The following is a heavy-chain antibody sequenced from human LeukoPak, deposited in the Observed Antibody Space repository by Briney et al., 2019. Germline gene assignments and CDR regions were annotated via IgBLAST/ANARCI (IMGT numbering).Heavy chain of an antibody. D-gene: IGHD2/OR15-2a*01. CDR3: AKFIHYLLDAFDI. CDR2: ISGSGGST. Sequence: GGSLRLSCAASGFTFSSYAMSWVRQAPGKGLEWVSAISGSGGSTYYADSMKGRFTISRDNSKNTLYLQMNSLRAEDTAVYYCAKFIHYLLDAFDIWGQGTMVTVSS. V-gene: IGHV3-23*01. J-gene: IGHJ3*02. CDR1: GFTFSSYA.